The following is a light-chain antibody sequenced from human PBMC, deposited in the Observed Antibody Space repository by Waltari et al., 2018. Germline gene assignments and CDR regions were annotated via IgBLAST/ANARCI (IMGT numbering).Light chain of an antibody. CDR2: DAS. J-gene: IGKJ2*01. CDR1: QSVGTN. CDR3: LQRSNWPMYT. V-gene: IGKV3-11*01. Sequence: EIVFTQSPATLSLSPGERATLSCRASQSVGTNLAWYQQRPGLAPRLLIYDASNRATGIPVRFSGSGSGTDFTLTISSLEREDFAVYYCLQRSNWPMYTFGQGTKLEIK.